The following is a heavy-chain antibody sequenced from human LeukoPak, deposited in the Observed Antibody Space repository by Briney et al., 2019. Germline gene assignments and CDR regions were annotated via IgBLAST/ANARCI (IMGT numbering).Heavy chain of an antibody. Sequence: GGSLRLSCAASGFTFSSYAVSGVGQAPGKRLEWVSAISGSGGSTYYADSVKGRFTISRYNSKNTLYLQMNSLRAEDTAVYYCAKPRRGYRDDSYFESWGHGTLVTVSS. CDR2: ISGSGGST. CDR1: GFTFSSYA. D-gene: IGHD5-18*01. CDR3: AKPRRGYRDDSYFES. J-gene: IGHJ4*01. V-gene: IGHV3-23*01.